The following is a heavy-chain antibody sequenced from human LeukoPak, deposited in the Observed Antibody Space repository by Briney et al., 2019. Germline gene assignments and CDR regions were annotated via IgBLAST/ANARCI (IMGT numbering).Heavy chain of an antibody. Sequence: GSLRLSCVASGFTVSSNYMSWVRQPPGKGLEWIGSIYYSGSTYYNPSLKSRVTISVDTSKNQFSLKLSSVTAADTAVYYCAGRSGSYYSYYFDYWGQGTLVTVSS. CDR1: GFTVSSNY. D-gene: IGHD1-26*01. V-gene: IGHV4-39*01. CDR2: IYYSGST. CDR3: AGRSGSYYSYYFDY. J-gene: IGHJ4*02.